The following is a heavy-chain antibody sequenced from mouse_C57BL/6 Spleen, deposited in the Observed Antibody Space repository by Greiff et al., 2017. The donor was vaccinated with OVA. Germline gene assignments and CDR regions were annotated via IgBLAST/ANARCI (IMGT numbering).Heavy chain of an antibody. J-gene: IGHJ2*01. CDR3: ARPSYYGSSYGY. CDR2: IYPGDGDT. D-gene: IGHD1-1*01. V-gene: IGHV1-82*01. Sequence: QVQLQQSGPELVKPGASVKISCKASGYAFSSSWMNWVKQRPGKGLEWIGRIYPGDGDTNYNGKFKGKATLTADKSSSTAYMQLSSLTSEDSAVYYCARPSYYGSSYGYWGQGTTLTVSS. CDR1: GYAFSSSW.